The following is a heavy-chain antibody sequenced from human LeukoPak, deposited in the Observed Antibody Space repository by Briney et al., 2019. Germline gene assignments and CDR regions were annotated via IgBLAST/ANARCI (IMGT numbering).Heavy chain of an antibody. CDR3: AKLFYSSGMYHFDY. V-gene: IGHV3-23*01. Sequence: SGGSLRLSCATSGFTFSSSAMSWVRQAPGKGLAWVPTISGSGGGTYYADSVKGRFTISRDNSNNTLYLQMNSLRAEDTAVFYCAKLFYSSGMYHFDYWGQGTLVTVSS. CDR2: ISGSGGGT. J-gene: IGHJ4*02. D-gene: IGHD3-10*01. CDR1: GFTFSSSA.